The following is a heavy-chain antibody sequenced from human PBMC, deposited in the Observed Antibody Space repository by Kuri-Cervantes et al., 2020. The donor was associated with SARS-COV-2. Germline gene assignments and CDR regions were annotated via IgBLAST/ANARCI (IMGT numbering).Heavy chain of an antibody. J-gene: IGHJ6*03. CDR2: FDPEDGET. CDR3: AREPSDYDILTGPRWPYYMDV. CDR1: GYTLTELS. V-gene: IGHV1-24*01. D-gene: IGHD3-9*01. Sequence: ASVKVSCKVSGYTLTELSMHWVRQAPGKGLEWMGGFDPEDGETIYAQKFQGRVTMTEDTSTDTAYMELSSLRSEDTAVYYCAREPSDYDILTGPRWPYYMDVWGKGTTVTVSS.